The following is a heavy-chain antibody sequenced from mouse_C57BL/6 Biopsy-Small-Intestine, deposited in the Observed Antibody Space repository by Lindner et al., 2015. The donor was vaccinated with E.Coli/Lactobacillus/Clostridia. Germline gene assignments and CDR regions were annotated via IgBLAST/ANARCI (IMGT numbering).Heavy chain of an antibody. Sequence: VQLQESGAELVKPGASVKISCKASGYAFSNYWMNWVKQRPGKGLEWIGQIYPGDGDTNYNGKFKGKATLTAGKSSSTAYMQLSSLTSEDSAVYFCARDTTVVAYYAMDYWGQGTSVTVSS. CDR1: GYAFSNYW. D-gene: IGHD1-1*01. J-gene: IGHJ4*01. CDR2: IYPGDGDT. CDR3: ARDTTVVAYYAMDY. V-gene: IGHV1-80*01.